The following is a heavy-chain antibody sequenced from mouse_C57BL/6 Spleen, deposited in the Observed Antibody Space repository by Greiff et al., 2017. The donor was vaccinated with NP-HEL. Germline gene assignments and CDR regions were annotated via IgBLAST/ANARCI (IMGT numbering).Heavy chain of an antibody. CDR3: TTGDTY. J-gene: IGHJ3*01. CDR1: GFNITDDY. V-gene: IGHV14-4*01. CDR2: IDPENGDT. Sequence: DVHLVESGAELVRPGASVKLSCTASGFNITDDYMHWVKQRPEQGLEWIGWIDPENGDTEYASKFQGKATITADTSSNTAYLQLSSLTSEDTAVYYCTTGDTYWGQGTLVTVSA.